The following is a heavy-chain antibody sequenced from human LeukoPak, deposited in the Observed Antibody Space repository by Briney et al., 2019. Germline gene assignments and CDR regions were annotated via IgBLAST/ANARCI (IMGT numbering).Heavy chain of an antibody. J-gene: IGHJ6*03. CDR2: ISSSSSTI. D-gene: IGHD6-13*01. CDR1: GFTFSSYW. V-gene: IGHV3-48*01. CDR3: ARGRDLQQLVGNYYYMDV. Sequence: GGSLRLSCAASGFTFSSYWMSWVRQAPGKGLEWVSYISSSSSTIYYADSVKGRFTISRDNAKNSLYLQMNSLRAEDTAVYYCARGRDLQQLVGNYYYMDVWGKGTTVTVSS.